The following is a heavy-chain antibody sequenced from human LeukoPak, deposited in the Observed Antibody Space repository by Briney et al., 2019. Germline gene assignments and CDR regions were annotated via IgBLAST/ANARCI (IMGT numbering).Heavy chain of an antibody. CDR2: IYYSGST. V-gene: IGHV4-39*01. Sequence: SETLSPTCTVSGGSISSSSYYWGWIRQPPGKGLEWIGSIYYSGSTYYNPSLKSRVTISVDTSKNQFSLKLSSVTAADTAVYYCARSSGWSRYFDYWGQGTLVTVSS. J-gene: IGHJ4*02. D-gene: IGHD6-19*01. CDR1: GGSISSSSYY. CDR3: ARSSGWSRYFDY.